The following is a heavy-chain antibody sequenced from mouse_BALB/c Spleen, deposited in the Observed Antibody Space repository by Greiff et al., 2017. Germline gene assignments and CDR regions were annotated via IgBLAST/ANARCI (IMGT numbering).Heavy chain of an antibody. D-gene: IGHD2-14*01. Sequence: VQLKQSGTVLARPGASVKMSCKASGYSFTSYWMHWVKQRPGQGLEWIGAIYPGNSDTSYNQKFKGKAKLTAVTSASTAYMELSSLTNEDSAVYYCTRAYRYDYYAMDYWGQGTSVTVSS. J-gene: IGHJ4*01. CDR3: TRAYRYDYYAMDY. CDR2: IYPGNSDT. V-gene: IGHV1-5*01. CDR1: GYSFTSYW.